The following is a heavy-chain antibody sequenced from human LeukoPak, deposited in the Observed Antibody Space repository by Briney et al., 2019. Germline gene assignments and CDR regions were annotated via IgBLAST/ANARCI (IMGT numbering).Heavy chain of an antibody. D-gene: IGHD3-9*01. CDR3: AKWGDYDVLTGYYVSDY. CDR2: ITGSGGNT. V-gene: IGHV3-23*01. Sequence: GGSLRLSCAASGLTFDDYAMHWVRQAPGKGLEWVSAITGSGGNTYYADSVKGRFTISRDNSKNTVFLQMNSLRAEDTAVYYCAKWGDYDVLTGYYVSDYWGQGTLVTVSS. CDR1: GLTFDDYA. J-gene: IGHJ4*02.